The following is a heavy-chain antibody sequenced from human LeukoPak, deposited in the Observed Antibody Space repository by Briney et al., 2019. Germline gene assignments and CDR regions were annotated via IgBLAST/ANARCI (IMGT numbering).Heavy chain of an antibody. CDR2: IWYDGSNK. CDR3: AREMGVAPYFYYGLDV. J-gene: IGHJ6*02. CDR1: GFTFSSYG. V-gene: IGHV3-33*01. D-gene: IGHD3-3*01. Sequence: GGSLRLSCAASGFTFSSYGMHWVRQAPGKGLEWVAVIWYDGSNKYYADSVKGRFTISRDNSKNTLYLQMNSLRAEDTAVYYCAREMGVAPYFYYGLDVWGQGTTVTVSS.